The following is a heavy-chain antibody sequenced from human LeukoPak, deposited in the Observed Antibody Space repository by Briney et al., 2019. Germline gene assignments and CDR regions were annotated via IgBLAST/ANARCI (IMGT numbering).Heavy chain of an antibody. CDR2: INPSGGST. J-gene: IGHJ4*02. CDR3: ARTTRNTYSSSWSPLYYFDY. V-gene: IGHV1-46*01. Sequence: ASVRVSCKASVYTFTTYYIHWVRQAPGQGLEWMGIINPSGGSTSYAQKFRGRVTMTRDMSTSTVYMELSSLRSEDTAVYYCARTTRNTYSSSWSPLYYFDYWGQGTLVTVSS. D-gene: IGHD6-13*01. CDR1: VYTFTTYY.